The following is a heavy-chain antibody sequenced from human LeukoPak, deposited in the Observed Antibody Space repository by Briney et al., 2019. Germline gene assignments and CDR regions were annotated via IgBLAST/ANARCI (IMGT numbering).Heavy chain of an antibody. D-gene: IGHD1-26*01. CDR1: GGSISSYY. J-gene: IGHJ3*02. V-gene: IGHV4-59*01. CDR3: ARGPGGGSYSDAFDI. Sequence: SETLSLTCTVSGGSISSYYWSWIRQPPGKGLEWIAYIYYSGSTSYNPSLKSRVPISMNTSKNQLSLKVSSVTAADTAVYYCARGPGGGSYSDAFDIWGQGTMVTVSS. CDR2: IYYSGST.